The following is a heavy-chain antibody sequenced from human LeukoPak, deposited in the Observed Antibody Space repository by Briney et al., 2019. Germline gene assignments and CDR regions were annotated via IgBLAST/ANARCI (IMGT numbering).Heavy chain of an antibody. Sequence: GGSLRLSCAASGFTFNSYAMHWVRQAPGKGLEYVSAISSNGGSTYYANSVKGRFTISRDNSKNTLYLQMGSLRAEDMAVYYCAREVEYYDFWSGYNRPQYYFDYWGQGTLVTVSS. CDR2: ISSNGGST. J-gene: IGHJ4*02. D-gene: IGHD3-3*01. V-gene: IGHV3-64*01. CDR3: AREVEYYDFWSGYNRPQYYFDY. CDR1: GFTFNSYA.